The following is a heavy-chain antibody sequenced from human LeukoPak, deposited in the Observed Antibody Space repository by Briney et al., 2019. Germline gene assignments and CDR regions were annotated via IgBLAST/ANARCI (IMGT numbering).Heavy chain of an antibody. J-gene: IGHJ4*02. Sequence: GGSLRLSCAESGFTFRNNGMHWGRQAPGKGLEWVAYIRYDGSKTDYAGSVKGRFTISRDNSKNTLYLQMNSLRAENTAVYYCAKCPYGYIDYWGQGTLVTVSS. V-gene: IGHV3-30*02. CDR1: GFTFRNNG. CDR2: IRYDGSKT. D-gene: IGHD3-10*01. CDR3: AKCPYGYIDY.